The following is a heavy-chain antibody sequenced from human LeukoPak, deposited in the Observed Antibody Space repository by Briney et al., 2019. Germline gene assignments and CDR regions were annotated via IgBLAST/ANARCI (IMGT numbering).Heavy chain of an antibody. CDR2: IFQGGGEI. D-gene: IGHD5-18*01. J-gene: IGHJ4*02. Sequence: GGSLRLSCAASGFTFSDFAMIWVRQPPGKGLEWVSSIFQGGGEIHYADSVRGRFTISRDNSRSTLFLQMNSLRAEDTAIYYCATYRQVMLPFESWGQGTLVTVSS. V-gene: IGHV3-23*01. CDR3: ATYRQVMLPFES. CDR1: GFTFSDFA.